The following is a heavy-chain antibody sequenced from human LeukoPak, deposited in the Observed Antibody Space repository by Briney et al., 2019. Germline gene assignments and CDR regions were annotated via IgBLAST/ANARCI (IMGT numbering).Heavy chain of an antibody. CDR2: IYHSGST. CDR1: GGSISSGGYS. J-gene: IGHJ4*02. CDR3: ARDAPTYCSGGSCLVL. D-gene: IGHD2-15*01. V-gene: IGHV4-30-2*01. Sequence: SETLSLTCAVSGGSISSGGYSWSWIRQPPGKGLEWIGYIYHSGSTYYNLSLKSRVTISVDRSKNQFSLKLSSVTAADTAVYYCARDAPTYCSGGSCLVLWGQGTLVTVSS.